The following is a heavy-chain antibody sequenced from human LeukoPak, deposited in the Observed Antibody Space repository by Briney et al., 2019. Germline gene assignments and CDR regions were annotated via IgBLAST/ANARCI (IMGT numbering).Heavy chain of an antibody. CDR1: GLTFDEYA. D-gene: IGHD6-19*01. J-gene: IGHJ4*02. V-gene: IGHV3-9*01. Sequence: GGSLRLSCVASGLTFDEYALHWVRQVPGKGLEWVSGISWHSNSIGYAESVKGRFTISRDNAKNSLYLQMSSLRAEDAALYYGVKEGGPDRSGWQGDYFDYWGQGTLVTVSS. CDR3: VKEGGPDRSGWQGDYFDY. CDR2: ISWHSNSI.